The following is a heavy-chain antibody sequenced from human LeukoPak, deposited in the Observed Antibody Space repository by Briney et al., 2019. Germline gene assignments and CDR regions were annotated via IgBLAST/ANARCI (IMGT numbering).Heavy chain of an antibody. CDR1: GFTFSDYY. CDR2: LYTGGGT. D-gene: IGHD2-2*01. Sequence: GGSLRLSCAASGFTFSDYYMSWIRQAPGKGLEFVSVLYTGGGTDYVDSVKGRFTISRDNSKNIVYLQMNTLRPEDTAVYFCARLRTQVGSTTQEGWFDPWGRGTLVTVSS. J-gene: IGHJ5*02. CDR3: ARLRTQVGSTTQEGWFDP. V-gene: IGHV3-53*01.